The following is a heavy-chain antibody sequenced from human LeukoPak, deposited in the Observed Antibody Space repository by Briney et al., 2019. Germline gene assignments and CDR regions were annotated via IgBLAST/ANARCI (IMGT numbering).Heavy chain of an antibody. CDR3: ARVRGGNYFDY. D-gene: IGHD3-16*01. V-gene: IGHV3-53*01. Sequence: GGSLRLSCAASGFTFSSYSMNWVRQAPGKGLEWVSVIYSGGSTYYADSVKGRFTISRDNSKNTLYLQMNSLRAEDTAVYYCARVRGGNYFDYWGQGTLVTVSS. J-gene: IGHJ4*02. CDR2: IYSGGST. CDR1: GFTFSSYS.